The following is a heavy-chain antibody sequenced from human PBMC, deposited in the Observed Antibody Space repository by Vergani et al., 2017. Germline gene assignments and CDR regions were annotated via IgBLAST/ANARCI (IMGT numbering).Heavy chain of an antibody. CDR1: GFTFIMHA. CDR3: AKVGRSEVAGRFGAFDS. V-gene: IGHV3-23*01. CDR2: LSASDRRT. J-gene: IGHJ3*02. D-gene: IGHD6-19*01. Sequence: EVQLLESGGDLVKPGGSLRLSCAASGFTFIMHAMSWVRQAPGKGLEWVSTLSASDRRTHYAYSVKGRFTISRDNSKNTLFLHMNSLRPEDTAVYYCAKVGRSEVAGRFGAFDSWVEARIVSDSS.